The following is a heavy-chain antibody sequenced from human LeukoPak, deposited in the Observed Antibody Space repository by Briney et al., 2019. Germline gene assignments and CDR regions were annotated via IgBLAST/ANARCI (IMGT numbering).Heavy chain of an antibody. V-gene: IGHV1-18*01. CDR2: ISGYNDNT. CDR1: GYTFSNYH. J-gene: IGHJ6*04. CDR3: ARGFFSMDV. D-gene: IGHD3-10*01. Sequence: ASVKVSCKSSGYTFSNYHITWVRQAPGQGLEWMGWISGYNDNTNYAQKLQGRVTMTTDTSTSTAYMELRSLRSDDTAVYYCARGFFSMDVWGKGTTVTVSS.